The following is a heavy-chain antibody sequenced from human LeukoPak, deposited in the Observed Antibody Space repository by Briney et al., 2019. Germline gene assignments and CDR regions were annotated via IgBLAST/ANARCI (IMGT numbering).Heavy chain of an antibody. J-gene: IGHJ6*03. Sequence: ASVKVSCKASGYTFTSYYMHWVRQAPGQGLEWMGWINPNSGGTNYAQKFQGRVTMTRDTSISTAYMELSRLRSDDTAVYYCARDIVVVPASGYYYYYMDVWGKGTTVTVSS. CDR1: GYTFTSYY. D-gene: IGHD2-2*01. CDR3: ARDIVVVPASGYYYYYMDV. CDR2: INPNSGGT. V-gene: IGHV1-2*02.